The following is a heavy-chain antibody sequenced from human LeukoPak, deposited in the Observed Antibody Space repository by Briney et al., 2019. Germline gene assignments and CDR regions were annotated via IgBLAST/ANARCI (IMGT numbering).Heavy chain of an antibody. CDR2: IIPIFGTA. J-gene: IGHJ4*02. CDR3: AQGIVAKARYYFDY. CDR1: GGTFGSYA. Sequence: SVKVSCKASGGTFGSYAINWVRQAPGQGLEWMGGIIPIFGTANYAQKFQGRVTITADESTSTAYMELSSLRSEDTAVYYCAQGIVAKARYYFDYWGQGTLVTVSS. D-gene: IGHD5-12*01. V-gene: IGHV1-69*13.